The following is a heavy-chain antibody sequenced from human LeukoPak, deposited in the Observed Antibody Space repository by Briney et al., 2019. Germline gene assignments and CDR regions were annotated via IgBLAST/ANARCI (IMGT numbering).Heavy chain of an antibody. J-gene: IGHJ4*02. CDR3: ARDQGRWLVRTFDY. V-gene: IGHV4-39*07. Sequence: PSETLSLTCTVSGDSISSSKYYWGWIRQPPGKGLEWIGIIHYSGSTYYNPSLKSRVTISVDTSKNQFSLKLSSVTAADTAVYYCARDQGRWLVRTFDYWGQGTLVTVSS. D-gene: IGHD6-19*01. CDR2: IHYSGST. CDR1: GDSISSSKYY.